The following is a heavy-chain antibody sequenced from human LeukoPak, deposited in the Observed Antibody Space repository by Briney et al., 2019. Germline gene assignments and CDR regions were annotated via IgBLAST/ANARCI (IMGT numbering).Heavy chain of an antibody. V-gene: IGHV1-2*02. Sequence: ASVKVSCTASGYTFTSYGISWVRQAPGQGLEWMGWINPNSGGTNYAQKFQGRVTMTRDTSISTAYMELSRLTSDDTAVYYCARDHGSSLDYWGQGTLVTVSS. D-gene: IGHD6-13*01. CDR2: INPNSGGT. CDR3: ARDHGSSLDY. J-gene: IGHJ4*02. CDR1: GYTFTSYG.